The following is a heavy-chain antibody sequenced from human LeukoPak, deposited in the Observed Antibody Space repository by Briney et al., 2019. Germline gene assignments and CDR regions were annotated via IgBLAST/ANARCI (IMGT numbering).Heavy chain of an antibody. V-gene: IGHV1-18*01. J-gene: IGHJ6*02. Sequence: ASVKVSCKASGYTFTSYGISWVRQAPGQGLEWMGWISAYNGNTNYAQKLQGRVTMTTDTSTSTAYMELRSLRSDDTAVYYCARVGSGRSEANYYGMDVWGQGTTVTVSS. CDR2: ISAYNGNT. CDR3: ARVGSGRSEANYYGMDV. CDR1: GYTFTSYG. D-gene: IGHD3-10*01.